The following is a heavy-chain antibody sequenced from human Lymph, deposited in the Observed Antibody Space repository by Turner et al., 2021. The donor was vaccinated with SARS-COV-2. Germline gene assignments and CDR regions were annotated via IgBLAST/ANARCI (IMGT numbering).Heavy chain of an antibody. CDR1: GFTFSSYA. V-gene: IGHV3-33*06. J-gene: IGHJ6*02. Sequence: EQVVEPVGGGVRPGRSLRPSCAASGFTFSSYAMNWVRQAPGKGLEWVTVISYDGSNKYYADSVKGRFTISRDNSKNTLYLQMNSLRAEDTAVYYCAKVRSIFGVVIGGMDVWGQGTTVTVSS. CDR2: ISYDGSNK. CDR3: AKVRSIFGVVIGGMDV. D-gene: IGHD3-3*01.